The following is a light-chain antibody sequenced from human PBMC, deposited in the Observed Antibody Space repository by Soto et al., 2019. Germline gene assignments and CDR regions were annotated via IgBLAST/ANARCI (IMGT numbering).Light chain of an antibody. V-gene: IGKV3-11*01. CDR3: QQSSNWPLIN. CDR2: DAS. Sequence: EVVITQSPANRSVSPGGGATRSCWASQPVSDTLAWYQQKPGQAPRLLIYDASNRATGIPARFSGSGSGTDFTLTIRSLEPEDFAVYYCQQSSNWPLINCGQGTRLEIK. CDR1: QPVSDT. J-gene: IGKJ5*01.